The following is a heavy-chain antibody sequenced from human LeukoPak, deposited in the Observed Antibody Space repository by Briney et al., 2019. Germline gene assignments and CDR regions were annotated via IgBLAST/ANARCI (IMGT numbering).Heavy chain of an antibody. D-gene: IGHD4-17*01. Sequence: AAVKVSYKGSGYTFTDYGVSWVRQAPGQGREWMGWISAYNGNTNYTQKLQGRVTMTTDTSTSTAYMELRSLRSDDTAVYYCARDRYGDGVDYWGQGTLVTVSS. J-gene: IGHJ4*02. V-gene: IGHV1-18*04. CDR3: ARDRYGDGVDY. CDR2: ISAYNGNT. CDR1: GYTFTDYG.